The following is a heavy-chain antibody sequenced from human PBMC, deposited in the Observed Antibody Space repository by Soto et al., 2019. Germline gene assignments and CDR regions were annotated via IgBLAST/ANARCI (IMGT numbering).Heavy chain of an antibody. CDR2: INHSGFT. CDR3: ARAAVKRGATLLDS. J-gene: IGHJ4*02. D-gene: IGHD1-26*01. CDR1: DGSFRGHY. Sequence: PSETLSLTCAVSDGSFRGHYWSWIRQLPDKGLEWIGEINHSGFTNYNPSLKSRVTMSRDTSKNQFSLSLNSVTAADSAVYFCARAAVKRGATLLDSWGQGTLVTVSS. V-gene: IGHV4-34*01.